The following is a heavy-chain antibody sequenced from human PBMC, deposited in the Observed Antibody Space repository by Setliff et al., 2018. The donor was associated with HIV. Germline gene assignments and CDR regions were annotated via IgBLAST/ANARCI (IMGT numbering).Heavy chain of an antibody. CDR3: ARGEPSILIEPAAFFDY. D-gene: IGHD2-2*01. CDR2: ISGSGDST. Sequence: PGGSLRLSCAPSGFTFGSYAMSWVRQAPGKGLEWISVISGSGDSTYYADSVKGRFTISRDNAKNSLYLQMNSLRAEDTAVYFCARGEPSILIEPAAFFDYWGQGTLVTVSS. V-gene: IGHV3-23*01. J-gene: IGHJ4*02. CDR1: GFTFGSYA.